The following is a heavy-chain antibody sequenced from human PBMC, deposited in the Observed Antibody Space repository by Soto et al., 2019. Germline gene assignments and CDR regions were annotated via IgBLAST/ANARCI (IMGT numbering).Heavy chain of an antibody. Sequence: PGGSLRLSCAASGFTFSDDYMSWIRQAPGKGLEWVSYIRSSSSHTKYADSVKGRFTISRDNAKNSLYLQMNSLRAEDTAVYYCARDAVSGLGGMDVWGQGTTVTVSS. J-gene: IGHJ6*02. V-gene: IGHV3-11*06. CDR1: GFTFSDDY. CDR2: IRSSSSHT. D-gene: IGHD3-10*01. CDR3: ARDAVSGLGGMDV.